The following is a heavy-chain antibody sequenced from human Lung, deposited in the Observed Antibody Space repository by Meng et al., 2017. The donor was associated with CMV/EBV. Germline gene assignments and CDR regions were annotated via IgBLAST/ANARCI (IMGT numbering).Heavy chain of an antibody. CDR1: TFNGYN. Sequence: TFNGYNMHWGRQAPGQGREGMGWINPNSGDTKYAQKFQGRVTLTKDTSISTAYMELSRLKSDDTAVFFCARLFHTSLGTNYYYGMDVWGQGTTVTVSS. V-gene: IGHV1-2*02. D-gene: IGHD3-10*01. CDR3: ARLFHTSLGTNYYYGMDV. J-gene: IGHJ6*02. CDR2: INPNSGDT.